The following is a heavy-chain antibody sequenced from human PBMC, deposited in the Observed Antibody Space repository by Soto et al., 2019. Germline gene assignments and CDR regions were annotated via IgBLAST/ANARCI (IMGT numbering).Heavy chain of an antibody. CDR1: GFTFISYG. CDR2: MSYDGRDK. J-gene: IGHJ4*02. Sequence: QVQLVESGGGVVQPVRSLRLSCAASGFTFISYGMHWVRQAPGKGLEWLAVMSYDGRDKYYADSVRGRFTISRDNSKNTVYLQLNSLRVEDTAVYYCAKARSGSWHEGYYFDNWGQGTLVTVSS. D-gene: IGHD2-15*01. CDR3: AKARSGSWHEGYYFDN. V-gene: IGHV3-30*18.